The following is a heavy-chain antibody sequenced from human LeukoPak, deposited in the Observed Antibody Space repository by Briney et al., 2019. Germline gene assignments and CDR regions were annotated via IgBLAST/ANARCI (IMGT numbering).Heavy chain of an antibody. CDR2: IRYDGSNK. V-gene: IGHV3-30*02. CDR1: GFTFSSYG. J-gene: IGHJ5*02. CDR3: AKDAAPIVVVPAAIPNWFDP. D-gene: IGHD2-2*01. Sequence: GGSLRLSCAASGFTFSSYGMHWVRQAPGKGLEWVAFIRYDGSNKYYADSVKGRFTISRDNSKNTLYLQMNSLRAEDTAVYYWAKDAAPIVVVPAAIPNWFDPWGQGTLVTVSS.